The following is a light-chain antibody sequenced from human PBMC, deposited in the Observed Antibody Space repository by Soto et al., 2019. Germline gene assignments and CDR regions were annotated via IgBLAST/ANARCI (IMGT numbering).Light chain of an antibody. CDR3: QSYDSRMSGSV. V-gene: IGLV1-40*01. J-gene: IGLJ1*01. Sequence: SVLTQPPPVSGAPGQRVTISCTGSSSNIGAGYDVHWYQQFPGTAPKLLIYVNSNRPSGVPDRFSGSKSGTSASLAITGLQAEDEADYYCQSYDSRMSGSVFGTGTKVTVL. CDR1: SSNIGAGYD. CDR2: VNS.